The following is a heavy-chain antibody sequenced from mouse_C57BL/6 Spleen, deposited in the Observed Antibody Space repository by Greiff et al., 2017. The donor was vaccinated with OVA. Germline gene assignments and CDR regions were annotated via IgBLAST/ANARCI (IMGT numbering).Heavy chain of an antibody. Sequence: ESGAELARPGASVKLSCKASGYTFTSYGISWVKQRTGQGLEWIGEIYPRSGNTYYNEKFKGKATLTADKSSSTAYMELRSLTSEDSAVYFCVYDYDVDAMDYWGQGTSVTVSS. J-gene: IGHJ4*01. D-gene: IGHD2-4*01. V-gene: IGHV1-81*01. CDR3: VYDYDVDAMDY. CDR2: IYPRSGNT. CDR1: GYTFTSYG.